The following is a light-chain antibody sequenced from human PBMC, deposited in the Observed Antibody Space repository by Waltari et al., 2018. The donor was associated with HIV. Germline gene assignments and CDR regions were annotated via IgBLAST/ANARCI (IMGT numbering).Light chain of an antibody. CDR1: SRDVGGYNY. J-gene: IGLJ2*01. Sequence: QSAPTQPASVSGSPGQSITISCTGTSRDVGGYNYVSWYQQHPGKAPKLMIYDVSKRPSGVSNRFSGSKSGNTASLTISGLQAEDEADYYCSSYTSSSTLVFGGGTKLTVL. CDR3: SSYTSSSTLV. V-gene: IGLV2-14*01. CDR2: DVS.